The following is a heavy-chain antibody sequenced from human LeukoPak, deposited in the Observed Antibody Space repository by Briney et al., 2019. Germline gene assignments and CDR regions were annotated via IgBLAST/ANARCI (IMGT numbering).Heavy chain of an antibody. Sequence: PGRSLRLSCAVSGFTFTSYGMHWVRQGPGKGLEWVAGIWYDGSQKYYADSVKGRFTISRDNSKNTLYLQMNGLRAEDTAVYYCARDRQGTPGTFDIWGQGTMVTVSP. D-gene: IGHD1-1*01. CDR1: GFTFTSYG. CDR3: ARDRQGTPGTFDI. CDR2: IWYDGSQK. J-gene: IGHJ3*02. V-gene: IGHV3-33*01.